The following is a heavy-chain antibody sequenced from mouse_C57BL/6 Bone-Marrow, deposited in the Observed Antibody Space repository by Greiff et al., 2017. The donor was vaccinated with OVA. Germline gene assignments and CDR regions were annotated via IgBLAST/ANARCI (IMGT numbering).Heavy chain of an antibody. D-gene: IGHD2-3*01. Sequence: QVQLQQPGTELVKPGASVKLSCKASGYTFTSYWMHWVKQRPGQGLEWIGNINPSNGGTNYNEKFKGKATFTADTSSNTAYMQLSSLTTEDSAIYYCARSGGYYDYWGQGTTLTVSS. CDR3: ARSGGYYDY. J-gene: IGHJ2*01. CDR2: INPSNGGT. V-gene: IGHV1-53*01. CDR1: GYTFTSYW.